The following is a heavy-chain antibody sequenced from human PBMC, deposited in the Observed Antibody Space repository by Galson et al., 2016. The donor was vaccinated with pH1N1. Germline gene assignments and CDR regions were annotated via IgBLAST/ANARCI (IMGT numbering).Heavy chain of an antibody. D-gene: IGHD2-21*02. J-gene: IGHJ4*02. CDR2: IYYSGTT. CDR1: GDSINRNY. CDR3: ARGGGDLDS. V-gene: IGHV4-59*01. Sequence: LSLTCTVSGDSINRNYWSWIRQPPGKGLDWIGYIYYSGTTSYNPSLKSRITISVDSSQGQFSLKLTSVTAADTAVYYCARGGGDLDSWGQGTPVTVSS.